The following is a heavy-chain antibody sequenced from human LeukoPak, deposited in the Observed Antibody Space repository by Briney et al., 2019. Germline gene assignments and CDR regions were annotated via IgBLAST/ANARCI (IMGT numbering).Heavy chain of an antibody. V-gene: IGHV3-23*01. CDR1: GFTFSTNV. D-gene: IGHD3-22*01. CDR2: VTDSGASE. J-gene: IGHJ6*02. CDR3: AKRTTYYYDSSGYNGGHGWYYHGMDV. Sequence: QAGGSLRLSCAASGFTFSTNVMTWVRQAPGKGLEWVSAVTDSGASEYYADSVKGRFTISRDNSKNTLYLQMNSLRAEDTAVYYCAKRTTYYYDSSGYNGGHGWYYHGMDVWGQGTTVTVSS.